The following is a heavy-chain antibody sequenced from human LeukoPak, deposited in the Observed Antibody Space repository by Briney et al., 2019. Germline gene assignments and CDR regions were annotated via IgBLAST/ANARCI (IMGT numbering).Heavy chain of an antibody. CDR2: INPNSGGT. CDR1: GYTFTGYY. D-gene: IGHD6-13*01. Sequence: ASVNVSCKASGYTFTGYYMHWVRQAPGQGLEWMGWINPNSGGTNYAQKFQGWVTMTRDTSISTAYMELSRLRSDDTAVYYCARDVSAAGSYYYYGMDVWGQGTTVTVSS. J-gene: IGHJ6*02. V-gene: IGHV1-2*04. CDR3: ARDVSAAGSYYYYGMDV.